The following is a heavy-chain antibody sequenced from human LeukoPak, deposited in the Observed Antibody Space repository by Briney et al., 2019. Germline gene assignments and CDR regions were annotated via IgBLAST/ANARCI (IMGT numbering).Heavy chain of an antibody. D-gene: IGHD4-17*01. Sequence: SSETLSLTCTVSGYSISSGYYWGWIRQPPGKGLGWIGSIYHSGSTYYNPSLKSRVTISVDTSKNQFSLKLSSVTAADTAVYFWAGDYGDYYFDYWGQGTLVTVSS. J-gene: IGHJ4*02. CDR1: GYSISSGYY. V-gene: IGHV4-38-2*02. CDR2: IYHSGST. CDR3: AGDYGDYYFDY.